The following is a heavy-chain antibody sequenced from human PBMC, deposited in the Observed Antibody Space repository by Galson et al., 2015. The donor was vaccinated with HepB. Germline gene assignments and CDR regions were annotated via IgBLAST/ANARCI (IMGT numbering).Heavy chain of an antibody. J-gene: IGHJ3*02. Sequence: SLRLSCAASGFTFSSYAMSWVRQAPGKGLEWVSAISGSGGSTYYADSVKGRFTISRDNSKNTLYLQMNSLRAEDTAVYYCAKDTWKRDYYDSSGYYPAFDIWGQGTMVTVSS. CDR3: AKDTWKRDYYDSSGYYPAFDI. CDR1: GFTFSSYA. V-gene: IGHV3-23*01. CDR2: ISGSGGST. D-gene: IGHD3-22*01.